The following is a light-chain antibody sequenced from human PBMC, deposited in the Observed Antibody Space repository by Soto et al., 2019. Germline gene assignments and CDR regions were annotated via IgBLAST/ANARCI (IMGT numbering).Light chain of an antibody. Sequence: EIVLTQSPGILSLSPGERATLSCRASQSVRSNYLAWYQQQRGQAPRLLIYDASIRATGIPDRFSGSGSGTDFTLTITRLEPEDFAVYYCQQYGSSQTLGQGTKVEIK. CDR1: QSVRSNY. CDR2: DAS. CDR3: QQYGSSQT. J-gene: IGKJ1*01. V-gene: IGKV3-20*01.